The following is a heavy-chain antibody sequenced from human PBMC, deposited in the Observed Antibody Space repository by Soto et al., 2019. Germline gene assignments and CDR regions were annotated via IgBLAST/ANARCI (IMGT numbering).Heavy chain of an antibody. D-gene: IGHD3-10*01. CDR2: ISGSGGST. J-gene: IGHJ6*02. CDR3: AKVKEVLLWFGDLDV. CDR1: GFTFSSYA. V-gene: IGHV3-23*01. Sequence: HPGGSLRLSCAASGFTFSSYAMSWVRQAPGKGLEWVSAISGSGGSTYYADSVKGRFTISRDNSKNTLYLQMNSLRAEDTAVYYCAKVKEVLLWFGDLDVWGQGTTVTVSS.